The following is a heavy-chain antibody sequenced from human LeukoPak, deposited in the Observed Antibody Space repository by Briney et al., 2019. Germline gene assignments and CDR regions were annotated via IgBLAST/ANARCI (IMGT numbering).Heavy chain of an antibody. CDR1: GGSFSGYY. J-gene: IGHJ4*02. Sequence: SETLSLTCAVYGGSFSGYYWSWIRQPPEKGLEWIGEINHSGSTNYNPSLKSRVTISVDTSKNQFSLKLSSVTAADTAVYYCARKVLTGYYDYWGQGTLVTVSS. CDR2: INHSGST. D-gene: IGHD3-9*01. CDR3: ARKVLTGYYDY. V-gene: IGHV4-34*01.